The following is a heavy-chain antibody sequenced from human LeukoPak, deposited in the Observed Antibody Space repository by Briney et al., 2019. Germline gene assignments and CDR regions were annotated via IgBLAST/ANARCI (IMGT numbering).Heavy chain of an antibody. CDR3: AKDPDCTSGICYTFFDY. CDR2: IYVSGGST. D-gene: IGHD2-8*01. V-gene: IGHV3-23*01. Sequence: GGSLRLSWAASGFTFSSYGMSWVRQAPGKGLEWVSAIYVSGGSTFYADSVKGRFTVSRDNSKNTLYLQMNSLRAEDTAVYYCAKDPDCTSGICYTFFDYWGQGTLVTVSS. CDR1: GFTFSSYG. J-gene: IGHJ4*02.